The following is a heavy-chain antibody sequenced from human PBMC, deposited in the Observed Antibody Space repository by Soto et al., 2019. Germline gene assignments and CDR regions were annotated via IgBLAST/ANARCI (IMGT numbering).Heavy chain of an antibody. J-gene: IGHJ3*01. CDR3: GRNIAVKGDAVDF. V-gene: IGHV3-74*01. CDR2: LNTDGKDT. D-gene: IGHD6-19*01. Sequence: EMQLVESGGGLVQPGGSLRLSCAASGFTFSRYWMHWVRQAPGKGLVWVSRLNTDGKDTRYADSVKGRFTISRDNAKNTLYLQMNRLRAEHTAVYYCGRNIAVKGDAVDFWGQGTMVTVSS. CDR1: GFTFSRYW.